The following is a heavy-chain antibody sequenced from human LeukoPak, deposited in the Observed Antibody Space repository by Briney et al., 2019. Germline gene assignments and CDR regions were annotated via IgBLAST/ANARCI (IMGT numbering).Heavy chain of an antibody. CDR3: ARGYCSSTSCYSGHWFDP. D-gene: IGHD2-2*01. J-gene: IGHJ5*02. Sequence: ASVKVSCKASGYTFTGYYMYWVRQAPGQGLEWMGWINPNSGGTNYAQKFQGWVTMTRDTSISTAYMELSRLRSDDTAVYYCARGYCSSTSCYSGHWFDPWGQGTLVTVSS. CDR1: GYTFTGYY. CDR2: INPNSGGT. V-gene: IGHV1-2*04.